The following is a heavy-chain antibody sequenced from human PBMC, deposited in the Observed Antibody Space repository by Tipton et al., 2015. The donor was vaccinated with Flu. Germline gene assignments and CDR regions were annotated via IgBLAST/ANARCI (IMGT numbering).Heavy chain of an antibody. CDR1: GDSISSGGAY. D-gene: IGHD3-10*01. Sequence: TLSLTCTVSGDSISSGGAYWTWVRQHPGKGLEWIGSIYYSGSTYYNPSLQSRVTISVDTSKNQISLKVNSLTAADTAVYYCARDQGFGGGLSYDYYVMDVWGQGTTVTVSS. V-gene: IGHV4-31*03. CDR3: ARDQGFGGGLSYDYYVMDV. CDR2: IYYSGST. J-gene: IGHJ6*02.